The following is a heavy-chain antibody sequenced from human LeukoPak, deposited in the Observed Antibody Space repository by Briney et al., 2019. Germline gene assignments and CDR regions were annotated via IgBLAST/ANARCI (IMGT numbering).Heavy chain of an antibody. CDR1: GGSFSGYY. J-gene: IGHJ4*02. Sequence: KPSETLSLTSAVYGGSFSGYYWSWIRQPPGKGLEWIGEINHSGSTNYNPSLKSRVTISVDTSKNQFSLKLSSVTAADTAVYYCARVTLSGWYGYYWGQGTLVTVSS. D-gene: IGHD6-19*01. CDR3: ARVTLSGWYGYY. V-gene: IGHV4-34*01. CDR2: INHSGST.